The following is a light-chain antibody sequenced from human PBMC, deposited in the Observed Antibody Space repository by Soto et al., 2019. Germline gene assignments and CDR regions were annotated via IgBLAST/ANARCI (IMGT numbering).Light chain of an antibody. J-gene: IGKJ1*01. CDR1: QSVSSY. CDR3: QQYGRPSRT. V-gene: IGKV3-20*01. CDR2: VAY. Sequence: EIVLTQSPGTLSLSPGERATLSCRASQSVSSYLAWYQQKPGQAPRLLIYVAYSRATGIPDRLSGSGSGTDFTLTISILEPEDFAVYYCQQYGRPSRTFGQGTKVEIK.